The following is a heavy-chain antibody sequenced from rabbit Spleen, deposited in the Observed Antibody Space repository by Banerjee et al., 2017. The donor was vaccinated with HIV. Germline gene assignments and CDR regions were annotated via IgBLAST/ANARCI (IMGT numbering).Heavy chain of an antibody. D-gene: IGHD4-2*01. Sequence: QSLEESGGDLVKPGASLTLTCTASGFSFSSSDYMCWVRQAPGKGLEWIACVDVSSSVSNYYARWAKGRFTVSKTSSTTVTLQMTNLTAADTATYFCARDVAGREDFNLWGPGTLVTVS. J-gene: IGHJ4*01. V-gene: IGHV1S40*01. CDR1: GFSFSSSDY. CDR2: VDVSSSVSN. CDR3: ARDVAGREDFNL.